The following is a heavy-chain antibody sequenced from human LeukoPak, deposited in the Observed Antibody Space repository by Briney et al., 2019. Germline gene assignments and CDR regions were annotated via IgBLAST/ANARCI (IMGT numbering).Heavy chain of an antibody. CDR3: TRGLLWFGELSPPGY. D-gene: IGHD3-10*01. J-gene: IGHJ4*02. Sequence: ASVKVSCKASGYTFTGYAIHWVRQAPGQRLEWMGWINAGNGNTKYSQKFQGRVTITRDTSASTVYMELSSLRSEDTAVYYCTRGLLWFGELSPPGYWGQGTLVTVSS. CDR1: GYTFTGYA. CDR2: INAGNGNT. V-gene: IGHV1-3*01.